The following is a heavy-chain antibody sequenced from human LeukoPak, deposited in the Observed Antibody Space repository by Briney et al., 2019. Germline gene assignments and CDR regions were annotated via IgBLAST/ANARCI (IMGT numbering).Heavy chain of an antibody. CDR3: AKGTYYDILTGYQTFDY. Sequence: GGSLRLSCAASGFTFDDYAMHWVRQAPGKGLEWVSGISWNSGSIGYADSVKGRFTISRDNAKNSLYLQMNSLRAEDTALYYCAKGTYYDILTGYQTFDYWGQGTLVTVSS. D-gene: IGHD3-9*01. J-gene: IGHJ4*02. CDR2: ISWNSGSI. V-gene: IGHV3-9*01. CDR1: GFTFDDYA.